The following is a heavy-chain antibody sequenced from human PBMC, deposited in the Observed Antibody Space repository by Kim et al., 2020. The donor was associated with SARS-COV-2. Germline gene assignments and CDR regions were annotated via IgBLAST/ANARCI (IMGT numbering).Heavy chain of an antibody. V-gene: IGHV4-39*01. D-gene: IGHD1-26*01. CDR3: ARLIDSRSSNY. J-gene: IGHJ4*02. Sequence: YYPPFLKGRAHISVDTSKNQFSLRLSSVTAADTAVYYCARLIDSRSSNYWGQGILVTVSS.